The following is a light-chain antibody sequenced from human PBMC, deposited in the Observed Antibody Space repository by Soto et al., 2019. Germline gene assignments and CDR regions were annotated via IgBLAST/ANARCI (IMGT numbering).Light chain of an antibody. CDR3: MQALQTQT. CDR1: QCLLHSNGYNY. V-gene: IGKV2-28*01. J-gene: IGKJ1*01. CDR2: LGS. Sequence: ILITKSPLSLPFNPFAAYSIHCSLSQCLLHSNGYNYLDWYLQKPGQSPQLLIYLGSNRASGVPDRFSGSGSGTDFTLKISRVEAEDVGVYYCMQALQTQTFGQGTKVDNK.